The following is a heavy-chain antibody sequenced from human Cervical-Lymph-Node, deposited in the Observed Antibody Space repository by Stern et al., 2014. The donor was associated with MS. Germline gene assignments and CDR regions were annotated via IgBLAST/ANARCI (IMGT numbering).Heavy chain of an antibody. CDR3: ARGVVSNRATATLHNLFDP. CDR2: IIPILGLP. CDR1: GGTFSSSYA. J-gene: IGHJ5*02. D-gene: IGHD1-1*01. V-gene: IGHV1-69*09. Sequence: QVQLVQSGAEVKKPGSSVNVSCMASGGTFSSSYAITWMRQAPGQGLEWMGRIIPILGLPYYAQKFQGRVTITADTSTNTAYMGLNSLTPEDTAVYYCARGVVSNRATATLHNLFDPWGQGTLVTVSS.